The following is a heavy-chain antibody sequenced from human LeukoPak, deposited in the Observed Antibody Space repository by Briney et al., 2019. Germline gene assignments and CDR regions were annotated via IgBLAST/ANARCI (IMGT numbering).Heavy chain of an antibody. CDR3: AKDHHYGSGSYSFDI. J-gene: IGHJ3*02. Sequence: GGSLRLSCVASGFSFSSYGMHWVRQAPGKGLEWVAFIRYTGSDNYADSVKGRFTISRDNSKSTLYLQMNSLRAEDTAVYYCAKDHHYGSGSYSFDIWGQGTMVTVSS. V-gene: IGHV3-30*02. CDR1: GFSFSSYG. CDR2: IRYTGSD. D-gene: IGHD3-10*01.